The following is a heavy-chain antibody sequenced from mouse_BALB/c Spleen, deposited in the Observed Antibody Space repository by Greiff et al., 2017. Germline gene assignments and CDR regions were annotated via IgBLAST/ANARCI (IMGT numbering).Heavy chain of an antibody. CDR3: ARADYYGSSYGWFAY. J-gene: IGHJ3*01. Sequence: QVQLKQSGAELVRPGTSVKVSCKASGYAFTNYLIEWVKQRPGQGLEWIGVINPGSGGTNYNEKFKGKATLTADKSSSTAYMQLSSLTSDDSAVYFCARADYYGSSYGWFAYWGQGTLVTVSA. CDR1: GYAFTNYL. D-gene: IGHD1-1*01. CDR2: INPGSGGT. V-gene: IGHV1-54*01.